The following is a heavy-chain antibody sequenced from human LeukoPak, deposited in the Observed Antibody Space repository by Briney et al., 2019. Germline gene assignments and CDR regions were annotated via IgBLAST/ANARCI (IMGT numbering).Heavy chain of an antibody. J-gene: IGHJ4*02. CDR3: ARAYDSSGNDY. Sequence: PSETLSLTCAVSGYSISSCYYWGWLRHPPGKGVEWSGRIYNSGSTYYNPPLKSRVTISVHTPKNQFALKLSSVTAADTGVYYCARAYDSSGNDYWGQGTLVTVPS. D-gene: IGHD3-22*01. V-gene: IGHV4-38-2*01. CDR2: IYNSGST. CDR1: GYSISSCYY.